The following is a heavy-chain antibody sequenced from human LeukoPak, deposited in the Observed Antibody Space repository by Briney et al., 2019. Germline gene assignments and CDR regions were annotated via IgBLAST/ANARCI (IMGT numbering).Heavy chain of an antibody. Sequence: VASVKVSCKASGGTFTNLAINRVRQAPGQGLEWMGRIIPTTGLASYAQKFQGRVTITADKSASTAYMELSSLRSEDTAVYYCARAPPRLDGYILYYWGQGTLVTVSS. J-gene: IGHJ4*02. D-gene: IGHD5-24*01. CDR3: ARAPPRLDGYILYY. V-gene: IGHV1-69*04. CDR2: IIPTTGLA. CDR1: GGTFTNLA.